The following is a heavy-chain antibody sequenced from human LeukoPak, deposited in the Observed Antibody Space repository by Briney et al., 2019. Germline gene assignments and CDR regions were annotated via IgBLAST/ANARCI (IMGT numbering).Heavy chain of an antibody. CDR3: ARASQGIAAAVDY. J-gene: IGHJ4*02. CDR1: GFTFSDYY. V-gene: IGHV3-11*04. Sequence: GGSLRLSCAASGFTFSDYYMSWFRQAPGEGLEWVSYISSSGSTIYYADSVKGRFTISRDNAKNSLYLQMNSLRAEDTAVYYCARASQGIAAAVDYWGQRTVVTVSS. CDR2: ISSSGSTI. D-gene: IGHD6-13*01.